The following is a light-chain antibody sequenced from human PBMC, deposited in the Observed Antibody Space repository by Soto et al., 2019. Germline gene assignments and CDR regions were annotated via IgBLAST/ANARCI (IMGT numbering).Light chain of an antibody. Sequence: DIQLTQSPSFLSASVGDRVTITCRASQGISNYLAWYQQKPGKAPNLLIYVASTLQIEVPSRFSGSGSGTEFTLTISRLQPEDLATYYCQQLFSFPPTFGQGTRLEIK. CDR1: QGISNY. CDR2: VAS. CDR3: QQLFSFPPT. J-gene: IGKJ5*01. V-gene: IGKV1-9*01.